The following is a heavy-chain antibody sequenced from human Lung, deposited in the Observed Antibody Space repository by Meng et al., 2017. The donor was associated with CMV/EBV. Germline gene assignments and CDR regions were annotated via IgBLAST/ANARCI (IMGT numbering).Heavy chain of an antibody. CDR1: GFSVNSNF. J-gene: IGHJ6*02. CDR2: IYTGGIT. CDR3: ARDLRPSGGGMDV. V-gene: IGHV3-53*01. Sequence: GGSLRLXXAASGFSVNSNFMNWVRQAPGKGLEWVSVIYTGGITYYADSVKGRFTISRDNSKNTVHLQMNNLRPGDTAVYYCARDLRPSGGGMDVWGQGTTVTVSS. D-gene: IGHD2-8*02.